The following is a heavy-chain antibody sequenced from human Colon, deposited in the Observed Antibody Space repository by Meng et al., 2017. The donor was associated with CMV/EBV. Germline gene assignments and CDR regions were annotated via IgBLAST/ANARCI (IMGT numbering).Heavy chain of an antibody. D-gene: IGHD5-18*01. CDR2: IIPILGIA. Sequence: SVKVSCKASGGTFSSYTISWVRQAPGQGLEWMGRIIPILGIANYAQKFQGRVTITADKSTSTAYMELSSLRSEDTAVYYCARASYYGYSYGYNWFDPWGQETLVTVSS. CDR3: ARASYYGYSYGYNWFDP. CDR1: GGTFSSYT. J-gene: IGHJ5*02. V-gene: IGHV1-69*02.